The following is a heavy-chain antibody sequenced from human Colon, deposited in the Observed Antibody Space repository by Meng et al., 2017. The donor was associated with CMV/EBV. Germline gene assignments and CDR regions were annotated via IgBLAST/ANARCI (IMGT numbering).Heavy chain of an antibody. CDR3: VRDILRVGITYYFDY. J-gene: IGHJ4*02. CDR1: GFPFSNYY. Sequence: GESLKISCAASGFPFSNYYMSWLRLAPGKGLEWISYISGDGSDLFYGDSVRGRFTISRDNAKNSLYLQINSLRVEDTAVYYCVRDILRVGITYYFDYWGRGTLVTVSS. CDR2: ISGDGSDL. D-gene: IGHD1-26*01. V-gene: IGHV3-11*04.